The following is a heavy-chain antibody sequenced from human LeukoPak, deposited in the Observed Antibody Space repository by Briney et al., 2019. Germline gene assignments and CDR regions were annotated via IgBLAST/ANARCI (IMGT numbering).Heavy chain of an antibody. CDR1: GYTFTSYG. CDR2: ISAYNGNT. CDR3: ARVNYYDSSGSLDY. Sequence: ASVKVSCKASGYTFTSYGISWVRQAPGQGLEWMGWISAYNGNTNYAQKLQGRVTMTTDTSTGTAYMELRSLRSDDTAVYYCARVNYYDSSGSLDYWGQGTLVTVSS. J-gene: IGHJ4*02. D-gene: IGHD3-22*01. V-gene: IGHV1-18*01.